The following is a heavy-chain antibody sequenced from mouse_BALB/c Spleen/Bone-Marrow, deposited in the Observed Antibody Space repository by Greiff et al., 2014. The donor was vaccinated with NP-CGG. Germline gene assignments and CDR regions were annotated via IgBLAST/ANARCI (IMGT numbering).Heavy chain of an antibody. Sequence: QVQLQQSGPGLVAPSQSLSITCTVSGFSLTSYGVHWVRQPPGKGLERLGVIWAGGSTNYNSALMSRLSISKDNSKSQVFLKMNXXXXDDTAMYYCARITTATGAMDYWGQGTSVTVSS. CDR3: ARITTATGAMDY. V-gene: IGHV2-9*02. D-gene: IGHD1-2*01. J-gene: IGHJ4*01. CDR1: GFSLTSYG. CDR2: IWAGGST.